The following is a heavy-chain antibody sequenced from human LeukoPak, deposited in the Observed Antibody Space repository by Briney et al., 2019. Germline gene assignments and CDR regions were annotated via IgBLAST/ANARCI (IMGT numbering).Heavy chain of an antibody. CDR1: GGTFSSYA. CDR2: IIPIFGTA. D-gene: IGHD3-22*01. Sequence: SVRVSCKASGGTFSSYAISWVRQAPGQGLEWMGGIIPIFGTANYAQKFQGRVTITADESTSTAYMELSSLRSEDTAVYYCARDGSPYDSSGYSDYWGQGTLVTVSS. V-gene: IGHV1-69*01. J-gene: IGHJ4*02. CDR3: ARDGSPYDSSGYSDY.